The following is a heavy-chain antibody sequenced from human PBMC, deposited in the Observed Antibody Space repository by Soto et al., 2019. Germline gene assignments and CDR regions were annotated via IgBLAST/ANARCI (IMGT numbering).Heavy chain of an antibody. D-gene: IGHD5-12*01. J-gene: IGHJ4*02. V-gene: IGHV4-39*07. Sequence: PSETLSLTCTVSSGSISSTIYSWDWIRQPPGKGLEWIGSIFYSGSTYYNPSLKSRVTISVDTSKNQFSLKLTSVTAADTAVYYCARVAYGGHVPGAHFDYWGQGTLVTVSS. CDR3: ARVAYGGHVPGAHFDY. CDR2: IFYSGST. CDR1: SGSISSTIYS.